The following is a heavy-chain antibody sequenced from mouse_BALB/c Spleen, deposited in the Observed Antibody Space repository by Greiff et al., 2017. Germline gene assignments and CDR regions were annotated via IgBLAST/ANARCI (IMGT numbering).Heavy chain of an antibody. D-gene: IGHD1-1*01. CDR2: ISSGSSTI. CDR3: ARDGSSQFAY. Sequence: DVMLVESGGGLVQPGGSRKLSCAASGFTFSSFGMHWVRQAPEKGLEWVAYISSGSSTIYYADTVKGRFTISRDNPKNTLFLQMTSLRSEDTAMYYCARDGSSQFAYWGQGTLVTVSA. J-gene: IGHJ3*01. CDR1: GFTFSSFG. V-gene: IGHV5-17*02.